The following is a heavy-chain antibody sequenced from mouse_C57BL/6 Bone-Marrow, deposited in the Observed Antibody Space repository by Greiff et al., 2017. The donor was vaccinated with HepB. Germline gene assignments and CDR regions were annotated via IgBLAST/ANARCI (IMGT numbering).Heavy chain of an antibody. CDR1: GYTFTSYW. CDR3: ARRYYGSSWYFDV. V-gene: IGHV1-55*01. CDR2: IYPGSGST. J-gene: IGHJ1*03. D-gene: IGHD1-1*01. Sequence: QVQLQQPGAELVKPGASVKMSCKASGYTFTSYWITWVKQRPGQGLEWIGDIYPGSGSTNYNEKFKSKARLTVDTSSSTAYMQLSSLTSEDSAVYYGARRYYGSSWYFDVWGTGTTVTVSS.